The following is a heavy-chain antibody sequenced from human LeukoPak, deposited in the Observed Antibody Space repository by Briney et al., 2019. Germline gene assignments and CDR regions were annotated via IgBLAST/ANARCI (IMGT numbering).Heavy chain of an antibody. CDR2: ISAYNGNT. D-gene: IGHD3-3*01. Sequence: GASVKLSCKASGYTFTSYGISWVRQAPGQGLEWMGWISAYNGNTNYAQKLQGRVTMTTDTSTSAAYMELSSLRSEDTAVYYCARGRRGTIFGVVSYYYFDYWGQGTLVTVSS. J-gene: IGHJ4*02. CDR3: ARGRRGTIFGVVSYYYFDY. CDR1: GYTFTSYG. V-gene: IGHV1-18*01.